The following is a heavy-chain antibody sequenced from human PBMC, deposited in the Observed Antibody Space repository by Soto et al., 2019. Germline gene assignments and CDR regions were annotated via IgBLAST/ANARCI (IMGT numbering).Heavy chain of an antibody. Sequence: PSETLSLTCTVSGGSISSGGYYWSWIRQPPGEGLEWIGFISYSGTTSYSPSLKSRVAISLDTSKNQFSLSLNFVTAADTAVYYCARGRGYSYGLDPWGQGSLVTSPQ. V-gene: IGHV4-30-4*01. J-gene: IGHJ5*02. CDR2: ISYSGTT. CDR1: GGSISSGGYY. CDR3: ARGRGYSYGLDP. D-gene: IGHD5-18*01.